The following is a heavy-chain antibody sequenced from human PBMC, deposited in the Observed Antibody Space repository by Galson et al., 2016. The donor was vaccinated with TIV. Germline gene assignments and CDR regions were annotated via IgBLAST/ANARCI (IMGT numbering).Heavy chain of an antibody. V-gene: IGHV1-69*05. CDR1: GGTFSAYA. CDR2: IIPIFGTP. CDR3: ARVHTYYYYDMGG. Sequence: SVKVSCKASGGTFSAYAINWVRQAPGQGPEWMGGIIPIFGTPNYAQKFQGRVTITTDESTNTAYMELSSLSSDNTAVYYCARVHTYYYYDMGGWGNGTTVTVSS. J-gene: IGHJ6*03.